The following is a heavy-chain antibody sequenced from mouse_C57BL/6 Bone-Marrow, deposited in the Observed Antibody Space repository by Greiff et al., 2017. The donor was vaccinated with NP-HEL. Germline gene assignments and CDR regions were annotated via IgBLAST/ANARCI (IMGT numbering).Heavy chain of an antibody. Sequence: QVQLQQSGAELVKPGASVKLSCKASGYTFTSYWMHWVKQRPGQGLEWIGYINPSSGYTKYNQKFKDKATLTADKSSSTTYMQLSNLTYEDSAVYDCARALRYCYFGGRGTAVTVSS. CDR3: ARALRYCYF. J-gene: IGHJ1*03. CDR2: INPSSGYT. V-gene: IGHV1-7*01. CDR1: GYTFTSYW.